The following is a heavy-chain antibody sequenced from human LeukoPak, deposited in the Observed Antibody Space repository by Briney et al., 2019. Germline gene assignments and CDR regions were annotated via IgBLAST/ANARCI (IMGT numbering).Heavy chain of an antibody. D-gene: IGHD2-15*01. CDR1: GGTFSSYA. J-gene: IGHJ4*02. Sequence: SVKVSCKASGGTFSSYAISWVRQAPGQGLEWMGRIIPILGIANYAQKFQGRLTITADKSTSTAYMALSSLRSEATAVYYCARDPDCSGGSCDSGFDYWGQGTLVTVSS. CDR3: ARDPDCSGGSCDSGFDY. CDR2: IIPILGIA. V-gene: IGHV1-69*04.